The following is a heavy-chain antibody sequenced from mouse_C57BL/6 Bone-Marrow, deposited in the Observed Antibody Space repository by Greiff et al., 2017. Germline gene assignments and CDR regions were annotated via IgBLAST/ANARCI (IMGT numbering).Heavy chain of an antibody. D-gene: IGHD1-1*01. Sequence: DVMLVESEGGLVQPGSSMKLSCTASGFTFSDYYMAWVRQVPEKGLEWVANINYDGSSTYYLDSLKSRFIISRDNAKNILYLQMSSLKSEDTATYYCARDDGYYGSSLFAYWGQGTLVTVSA. V-gene: IGHV5-16*01. CDR1: GFTFSDYY. CDR3: ARDDGYYGSSLFAY. CDR2: INYDGSST. J-gene: IGHJ3*01.